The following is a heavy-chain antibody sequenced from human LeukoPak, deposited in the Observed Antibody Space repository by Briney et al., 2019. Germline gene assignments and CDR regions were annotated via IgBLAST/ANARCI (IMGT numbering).Heavy chain of an antibody. D-gene: IGHD3-22*01. CDR3: ARGVGYFDSTGYFMYYFDY. CDR1: GFTFSGYA. V-gene: IGHV3-64*01. CDR2: ISDNGGST. Sequence: GGSLRLSCAASGFTFSGYAMHWVRQAPGKGLEYVSAISDNGGSTNYANSVKGRFTISIANSKNTVYLQMGSLRPEDMAVYYCARGVGYFDSTGYFMYYFDYWGQGALVTVSS. J-gene: IGHJ4*02.